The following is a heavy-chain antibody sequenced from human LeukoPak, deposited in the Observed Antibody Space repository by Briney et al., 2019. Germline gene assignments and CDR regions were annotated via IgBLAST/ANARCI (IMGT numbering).Heavy chain of an antibody. CDR1: GGSFSGY. D-gene: IGHD4-17*01. Sequence: SETLSLTCGVYGGSFSGYWSWIRQPPGKGLEWIGEINHGGTTNYNPSLKSRVTMSVDTSKNQFSLKLSSVTAADTAVYYCARDADYGDYVYWGQGTLVTVSS. CDR3: ARDADYGDYVY. CDR2: INHGGTT. V-gene: IGHV4-34*01. J-gene: IGHJ4*02.